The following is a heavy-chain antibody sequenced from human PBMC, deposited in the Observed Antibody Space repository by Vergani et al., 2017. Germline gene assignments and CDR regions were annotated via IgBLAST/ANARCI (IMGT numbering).Heavy chain of an antibody. Sequence: EVQLVESGGGIVKPGGSLRLSCAASGFTFSSYSMNWVRQAPGKGLEWVSSISSSSSYIYYADSVKGRFTISRDNAKNSLYLQMNSLRAEDTAVYYCARPQVVGANNWFDPWGQGTLVTVSS. V-gene: IGHV3-21*01. CDR1: GFTFSSYS. CDR2: ISSSSSYI. J-gene: IGHJ5*02. CDR3: ARPQVVGANNWFDP. D-gene: IGHD2-15*01.